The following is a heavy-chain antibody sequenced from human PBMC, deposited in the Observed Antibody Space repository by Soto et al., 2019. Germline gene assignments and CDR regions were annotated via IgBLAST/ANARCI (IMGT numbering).Heavy chain of an antibody. D-gene: IGHD2-21*02. V-gene: IGHV4-34*01. CDR2: INHSGST. CDR3: ARTPSVTRHFDY. J-gene: IGHJ4*02. CDR1: GGSFSGYY. Sequence: SETLSLSCAVYGGSFSGYYWSWIRQPPGKGLEWIGEINHSGSTNYNPSLKSRVTISVXXXXXXFXLXLXSXTAAXTAVYYCARTPSVTRHFDYWGQGTLVTVSS.